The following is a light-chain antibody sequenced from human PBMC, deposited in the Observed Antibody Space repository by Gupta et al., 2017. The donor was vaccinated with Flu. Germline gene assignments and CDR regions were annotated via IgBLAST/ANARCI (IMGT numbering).Light chain of an antibody. Sequence: SYELTQPLSVSAALGQTASITCGENNIGSKYVHWYQQKPGQAPVLVIYRDTNRPSGIPERFSGSNSGNTATLTITRVQAGDEADYYCQVWDSSSVFGGGTKLTVL. CDR2: RDT. CDR3: QVWDSSSV. J-gene: IGLJ2*01. V-gene: IGLV3-9*01. CDR1: NIGSKY.